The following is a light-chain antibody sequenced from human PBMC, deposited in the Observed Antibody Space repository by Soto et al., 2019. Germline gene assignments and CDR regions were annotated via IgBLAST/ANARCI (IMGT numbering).Light chain of an antibody. CDR1: QGISSW. V-gene: IGKV1D-12*01. CDR2: AAS. J-gene: IGKJ5*01. Sequence: IQMTQSPSSVSSSLGDRGTLTCLASQGISSWLAWYQQTPGKAPKLRIYAASSLQSGVPSRFSGSGSGTDFTLTISSLQPEDFATYYCQQANSFPITFGQGTRLEIK. CDR3: QQANSFPIT.